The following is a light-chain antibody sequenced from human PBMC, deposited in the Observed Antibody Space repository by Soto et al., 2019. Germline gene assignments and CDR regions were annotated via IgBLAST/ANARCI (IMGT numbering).Light chain of an antibody. Sequence: ETVLTQSPGTLSLSPGERATLSCRASQSISNTYLAWYQQKPGQAPRLLIYGASSRATGIPERFSGTGSGTDFTLTISRLEPEDFAVYYCQQYGNSPCTFGQGTKVEIK. J-gene: IGKJ1*01. CDR2: GAS. V-gene: IGKV3-20*01. CDR1: QSISNTY. CDR3: QQYGNSPCT.